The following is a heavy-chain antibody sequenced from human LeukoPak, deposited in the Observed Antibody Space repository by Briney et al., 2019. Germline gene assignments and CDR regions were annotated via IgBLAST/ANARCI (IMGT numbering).Heavy chain of an antibody. CDR2: IYPGDSDT. Sequence: PGESLKISCKGSGYSFISYWIGWVRQMPGKGLEWMGIIYPGDSDTRYSPSFQGQVTISADKSINTAYLQWSSLKASGTAMYYCARRAAMAYYFDYWGQGTLVTVSS. CDR1: GYSFISYW. V-gene: IGHV5-51*01. CDR3: ARRAAMAYYFDY. D-gene: IGHD2-2*01. J-gene: IGHJ4*02.